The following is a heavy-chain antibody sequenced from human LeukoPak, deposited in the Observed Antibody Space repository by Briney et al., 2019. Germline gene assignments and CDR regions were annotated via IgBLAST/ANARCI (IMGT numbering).Heavy chain of an antibody. D-gene: IGHD3-22*01. CDR3: AKAGDSSGYYYDYFDY. Sequence: GGSLRLSCAASGFTFSSYAMSWVRQAPGKGLEWVSAIIGSGGSTYYADSVKGRFTISRDNSKNTLYLQMNSLRAEGTAVYYCAKAGDSSGYYYDYFDYWGQGTLVTVSS. V-gene: IGHV3-23*01. J-gene: IGHJ4*02. CDR2: IIGSGGST. CDR1: GFTFSSYA.